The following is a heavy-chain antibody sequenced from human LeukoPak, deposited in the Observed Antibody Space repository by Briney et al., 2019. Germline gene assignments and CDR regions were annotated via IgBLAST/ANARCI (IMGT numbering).Heavy chain of an antibody. D-gene: IGHD6-19*01. Sequence: PGGSLRLSCAASGFTVISNSMSWVRQPAGKGLEWVSVLYSGGATFYVDSVKGRFTISRDTSKNTLYLQMNDLRADDTAVYYCTKLKGWYGEGFFDYWGQGTLVTVSS. CDR1: GFTVISNS. CDR3: TKLKGWYGEGFFDY. V-gene: IGHV3-53*01. J-gene: IGHJ4*02. CDR2: LYSGGAT.